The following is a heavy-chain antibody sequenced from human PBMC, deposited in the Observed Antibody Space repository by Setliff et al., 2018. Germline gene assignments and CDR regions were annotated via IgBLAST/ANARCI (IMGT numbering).Heavy chain of an antibody. J-gene: IGHJ4*02. CDR3: AKGGLRYFDWLPD. CDR2: INSDGSST. V-gene: IGHV3-74*01. CDR1: GFTFVNYW. Sequence: GSLRLSCAASGFTFVNYWMHWVRQAPGKGLVWVSRINSDGSSTSYADSVKGRFTISRDNAKNSLYLQMNSLRAEDTALYYCAKGGLRYFDWLPDWGQGTLVTVSS. D-gene: IGHD3-9*01.